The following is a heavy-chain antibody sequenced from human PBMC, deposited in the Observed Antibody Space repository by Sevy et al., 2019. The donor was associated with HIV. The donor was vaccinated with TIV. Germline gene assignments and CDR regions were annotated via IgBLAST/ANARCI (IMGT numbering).Heavy chain of an antibody. D-gene: IGHD4-4*01. CDR2: VAVYNGDT. Sequence: ASVKVSCQASGFPLITSTVAWVRQAPGQGLQYLGWVAVYNGDTHYALSFQGRLTMTTDTSANTAYMELRSLTSDDTAIYYCARGRTPNYYFDYWAQGSLVTVSS. V-gene: IGHV1-18*01. CDR1: GFPLITST. J-gene: IGHJ4*03. CDR3: ARGRTPNYYFDY.